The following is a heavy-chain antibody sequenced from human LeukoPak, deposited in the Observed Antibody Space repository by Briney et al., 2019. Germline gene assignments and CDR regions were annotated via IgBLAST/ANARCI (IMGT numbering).Heavy chain of an antibody. CDR2: INHSGST. CDR3: ARGRRLLAAAGVKEFGY. CDR1: GGSFSGYY. D-gene: IGHD6-13*01. Sequence: PSETLSLTCAVYGGSFSGYYWSWIRQPPGKGLEWIGEINHSGSTNYNPSLKSRVTISVDTSKNQFSLKLSSVTAADTAVYYCARGRRLLAAAGVKEFGYWGQGTLVTVSS. J-gene: IGHJ4*02. V-gene: IGHV4-34*01.